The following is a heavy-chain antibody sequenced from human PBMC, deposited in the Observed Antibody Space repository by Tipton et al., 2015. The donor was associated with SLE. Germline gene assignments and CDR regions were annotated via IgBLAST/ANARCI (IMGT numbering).Heavy chain of an antibody. V-gene: IGHV4-39*07. CDR2: IYYSGST. D-gene: IGHD3-3*01. J-gene: IGHJ4*02. CDR3: ARQYDFWPHAFDY. CDR1: GGSISSSSYY. Sequence: TLSLTCTVSGGSISSSSYYWGWIRQPPGKGLEWIGRIYYSGSTYYNPSLKSRVTISVDTSKNQFSLKLVSVSAADTAVYYCARQYDFWPHAFDYWGQGTLVTVSS.